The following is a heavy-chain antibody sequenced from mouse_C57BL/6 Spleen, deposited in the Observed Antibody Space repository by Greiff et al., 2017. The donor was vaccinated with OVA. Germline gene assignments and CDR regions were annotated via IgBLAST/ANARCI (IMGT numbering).Heavy chain of an antibody. CDR1: GFTFSDYG. J-gene: IGHJ3*01. CDR2: ISNLAYSI. CDR3: ASYSEYGGFAY. V-gene: IGHV5-15*01. Sequence: EVQLVESGGGLVQPGGSLKLSCAASGFTFSDYGMAWVRQAPRKGPEWVAFISNLAYSIYYADTVTGRFTISRENAKNTLYLEMSSRRSEDTAMYYCASYSEYGGFAYWGQGTLVTVSA. D-gene: IGHD5-2*01.